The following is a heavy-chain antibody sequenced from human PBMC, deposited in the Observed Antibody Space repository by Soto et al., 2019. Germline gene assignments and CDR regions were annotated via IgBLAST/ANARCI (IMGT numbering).Heavy chain of an antibody. D-gene: IGHD6-13*01. V-gene: IGHV4-30-2*01. J-gene: IGHJ4*02. CDR1: GGSISSGGYS. CDR3: ASSSSWTKYYFDY. Sequence: QLQLQESGSGLVKPSQTLSLTCAVSGGSISSGGYSWSWIRQPPGKGLEWIGYISHSGSTYYNPSHKSRVTISVDRSKNQFSLKLSSVTAADTAVYYCASSSSWTKYYFDYWGQGTLVTVSS. CDR2: ISHSGST.